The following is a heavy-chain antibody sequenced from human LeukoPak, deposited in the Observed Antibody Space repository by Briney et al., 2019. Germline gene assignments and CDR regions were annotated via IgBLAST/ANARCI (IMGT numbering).Heavy chain of an antibody. D-gene: IGHD2-15*01. CDR2: IYYSGST. CDR1: GGSISSYY. Sequence: SETLSLTCTVSGGSISSYYWSWIRQPPGKGLEWIGYIYYSGSTNYNPSLKSRVTMSVDTSKNQFSLKLSSVTAADTAVYYCARDAPGYCSGGSCYVSDYYYYMDVWGKGTTVTISS. J-gene: IGHJ6*03. CDR3: ARDAPGYCSGGSCYVSDYYYYMDV. V-gene: IGHV4-59*12.